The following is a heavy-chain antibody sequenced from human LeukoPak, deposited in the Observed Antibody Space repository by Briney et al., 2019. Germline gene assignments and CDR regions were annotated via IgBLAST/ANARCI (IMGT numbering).Heavy chain of an antibody. V-gene: IGHV1-8*01. CDR3: ARAEYSSTFGP. Sequence: ASVKVSRNASGYTFTSYDINWVRQATGQGLEWMGWMNPNNGHTGYAQKFQGRVTMTRNTSISTAYMELSSLRSEDTAVYYCARAEYSSTFGPWGQGTLVTVSS. CDR2: MNPNNGHT. J-gene: IGHJ5*02. CDR1: GYTFTSYD. D-gene: IGHD6-13*01.